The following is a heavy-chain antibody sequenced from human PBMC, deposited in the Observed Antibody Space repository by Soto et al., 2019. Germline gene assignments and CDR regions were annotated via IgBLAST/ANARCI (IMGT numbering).Heavy chain of an antibody. CDR3: ARLSSKQLVLDY. D-gene: IGHD6-6*01. J-gene: IGHJ4*02. CDR1: GGSISSYY. Sequence: SETLSITCTVSGGSISSYYWSWIRQPPGKGLEWIGYIYYSGSTNYNPSLKSRVTISVDTSKNQFSLKLSSVTAADTAVYYCARLSSKQLVLDYWGQGTLVTVSS. V-gene: IGHV4-59*08. CDR2: IYYSGST.